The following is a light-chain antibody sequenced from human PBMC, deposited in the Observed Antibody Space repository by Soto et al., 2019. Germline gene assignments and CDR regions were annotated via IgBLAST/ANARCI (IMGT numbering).Light chain of an antibody. Sequence: QSVLTQSPSASASLGASVKLTCTLSSGHSSYAIAWHQQQPEKGPRYLMKLNGDGSHSKGDGIPDRFSGSSSGAERYLTISSLQSEDEADYYCQTWGTGIRVVFGGGTKLTVL. CDR2: LNGDGSH. CDR3: QTWGTGIRVV. CDR1: SGHSSYA. V-gene: IGLV4-69*01. J-gene: IGLJ2*01.